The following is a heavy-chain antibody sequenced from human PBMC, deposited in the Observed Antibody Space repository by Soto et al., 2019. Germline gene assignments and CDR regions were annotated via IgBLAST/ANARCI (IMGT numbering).Heavy chain of an antibody. Sequence: PSETLSLTCAVYGGSFSGYYWSWIRQPPGKGLEWIGEINHSGSTNYNQSLKSRVTISVDTSKNQFSLKLSSVTAADTDVYYCASWRIAAAGTFGYYYYGMDVWGQGTTVTVS. CDR3: ASWRIAAAGTFGYYYYGMDV. D-gene: IGHD6-13*01. V-gene: IGHV4-34*01. CDR2: INHSGST. CDR1: GGSFSGYY. J-gene: IGHJ6*02.